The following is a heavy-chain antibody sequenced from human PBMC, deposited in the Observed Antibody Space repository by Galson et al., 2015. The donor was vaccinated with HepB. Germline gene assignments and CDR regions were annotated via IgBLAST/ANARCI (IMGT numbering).Heavy chain of an antibody. D-gene: IGHD2-15*01. CDR3: ARSDGGSGFDY. CDR2: INSDGSST. J-gene: IGHJ4*02. Sequence: SLRLSCAASGFTFSSYWMHWVRQAPGKGLVWVSRINSDGSSTSYADSVKGRFTISRDNAKNTLYLQMNSLRAEDTAVYYCARSDGGSGFDYWGQGTLVTVSS. CDR1: GFTFSSYW. V-gene: IGHV3-74*01.